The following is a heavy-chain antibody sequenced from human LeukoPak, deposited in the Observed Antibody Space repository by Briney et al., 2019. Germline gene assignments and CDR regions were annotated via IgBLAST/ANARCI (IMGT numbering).Heavy chain of an antibody. V-gene: IGHV1-2*02. D-gene: IGHD2-2*01. CDR1: GYTFTGYY. CDR2: INPDTGAA. Sequence: ASVKVSCKASGYTFTGYYMHWVRQAPGQGLEWMGWINPDTGAADIAQKFQGRVTMTRDTSISAAYMELSRLRSDDTAVYYCTRDHCSYINCYEDYYYGMDVWGQGTTVTVSS. CDR3: TRDHCSYINCYEDYYYGMDV. J-gene: IGHJ6*02.